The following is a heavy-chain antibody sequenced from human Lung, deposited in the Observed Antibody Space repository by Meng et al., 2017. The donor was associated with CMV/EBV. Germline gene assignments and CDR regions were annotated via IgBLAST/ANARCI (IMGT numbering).Heavy chain of an antibody. CDR1: GYSFTTYA. CDR3: ARTGCSSSSCYDY. CDR2: INAGNGNT. Sequence: QVQLVQSGAEVKKPWASVKVSCKASGYSFTTYAMHWVRQAPGQRLEWMGWINAGNGNTKYSEKFQSRVTITRDTAASRAYMELSSLRSEDTAVYYCARTGCSSSSCYDYWGQGTLVTVSS. D-gene: IGHD2-2*01. V-gene: IGHV1-3*01. J-gene: IGHJ4*02.